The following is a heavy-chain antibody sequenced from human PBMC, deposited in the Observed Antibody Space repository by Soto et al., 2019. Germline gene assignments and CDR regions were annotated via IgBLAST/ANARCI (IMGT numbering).Heavy chain of an antibody. CDR2: ISSSSSAI. J-gene: IGHJ4*02. CDR3: ARENSGSFDY. CDR1: GFTFGSFS. D-gene: IGHD1-26*01. V-gene: IGHV3-48*02. Sequence: TGGSLRLSCAASGFTFGSFSMNWVRQAPGKGLEWVSYISSSSSAIYYADSVQGRFTISRDHAKNSLYLQMNSLRDEDTAVYYCARENSGSFDYWGQGTPVTVSS.